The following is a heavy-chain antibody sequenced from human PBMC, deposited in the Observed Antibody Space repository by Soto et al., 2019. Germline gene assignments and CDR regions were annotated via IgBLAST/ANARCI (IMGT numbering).Heavy chain of an antibody. CDR2: ISTSGRDT. V-gene: IGHV3-11*06. D-gene: IGHD3-22*01. Sequence: QMQLVESGGGLVKPGGSLRLSCAASGFNFSDYYMNWIRQAPGKGLEWISYISTSGRDTEYADSVKGRFLISRDNAKRSLYLQMNSLRVEDTAVYYCARWLEVLTTSDSWGQGTLVTVSS. CDR1: GFNFSDYY. J-gene: IGHJ4*02. CDR3: ARWLEVLTTSDS.